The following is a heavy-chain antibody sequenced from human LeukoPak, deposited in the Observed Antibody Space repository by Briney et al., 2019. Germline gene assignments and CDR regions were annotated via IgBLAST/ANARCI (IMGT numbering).Heavy chain of an antibody. J-gene: IGHJ4*02. V-gene: IGHV1-24*01. CDR2: FDPGDGET. Sequence: VASVKVSCKVSGYTLTELSMHWVRQAPGKGLEWMGGFDPGDGETIYAQKFQGRVTMTEDTSTDTAYMELSSLRSEDTAVYYCATPRWYLQDPFDYWGQGTLVTVSS. D-gene: IGHD2-15*01. CDR3: ATPRWYLQDPFDY. CDR1: GYTLTELS.